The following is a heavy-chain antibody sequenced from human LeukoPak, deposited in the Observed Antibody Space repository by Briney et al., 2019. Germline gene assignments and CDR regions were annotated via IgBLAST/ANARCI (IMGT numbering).Heavy chain of an antibody. D-gene: IGHD5-24*01. CDR3: ARGAARMVEMGTIISFEY. V-gene: IGHV3-23*01. Sequence: PGGSLGLSCAASGFTFSSYAMSWVRQAPGKGLEWVSAISGSGGSTYYADSVKGRFTISRDNSKNTLYLQMNSLRAEDTAVYYCARGAARMVEMGTIISFEYWGQGTLVTVSS. CDR1: GFTFSSYA. CDR2: ISGSGGST. J-gene: IGHJ4*02.